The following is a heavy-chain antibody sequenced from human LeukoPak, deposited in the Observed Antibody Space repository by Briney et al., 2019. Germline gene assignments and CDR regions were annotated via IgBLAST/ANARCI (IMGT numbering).Heavy chain of an antibody. D-gene: IGHD1-14*01. CDR3: ARWDRFHEV. CDR2: ISSSSTYI. J-gene: IGHJ4*02. Sequence: GGSLKLSGEASGFTFKTYSMNWFPKAPGKGLEWVSSISSSSTYIYYADSVKGRFTISRDNAKNSLSLQMNNLRAEDTAVYYCARWDRFHEVWGQGTLVTVSS. CDR1: GFTFKTYS. V-gene: IGHV3-21*01.